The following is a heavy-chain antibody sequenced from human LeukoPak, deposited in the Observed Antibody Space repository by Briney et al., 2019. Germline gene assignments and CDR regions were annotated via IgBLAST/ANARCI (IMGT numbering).Heavy chain of an antibody. V-gene: IGHV3-23*01. D-gene: IGHD5-24*01. J-gene: IGHJ4*02. CDR2: ISISGGST. CDR1: GFSFSTYA. Sequence: GGSLRLSCAASGFSFSTYAMGWVRQAPGKGLEWVSAISISGGSTYYADSVKGRFTISRDNSKNTLYLQMNSLRAEDTAVYYCAKALGWLQPGDYWGQGTLVTVSS. CDR3: AKALGWLQPGDY.